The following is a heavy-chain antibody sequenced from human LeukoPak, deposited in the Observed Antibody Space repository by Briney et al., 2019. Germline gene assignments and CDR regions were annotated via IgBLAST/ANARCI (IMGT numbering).Heavy chain of an antibody. CDR1: GYSFTNYW. D-gene: IGHD6-19*01. Sequence: GESLKISCKGSGYSFTNYWIGWVRQMPGKGLEWMGLIYPGDSDTRYSPSFQGQVTISADKSISTACLHWSSLKASDTAMYYCARRGIAVAGTPAEYFQHWGQGTLVTVSS. J-gene: IGHJ1*01. CDR2: IYPGDSDT. CDR3: ARRGIAVAGTPAEYFQH. V-gene: IGHV5-51*01.